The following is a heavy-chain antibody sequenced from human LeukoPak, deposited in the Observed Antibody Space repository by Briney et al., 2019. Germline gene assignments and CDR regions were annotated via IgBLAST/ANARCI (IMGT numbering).Heavy chain of an antibody. D-gene: IGHD6-19*01. CDR1: GGSFNGYY. CDR2: INHSGST. V-gene: IGHV4-34*01. Sequence: SETLSLTCAVYGGSFNGYYWSWIRQPPGKGLEWIGEINHSGSTNYNPSLKSRVTISVDTSKNQFSLKLSSVTAADTAVYYCARTLSSGWSGFDYWGQGTLVTVSS. J-gene: IGHJ4*02. CDR3: ARTLSSGWSGFDY.